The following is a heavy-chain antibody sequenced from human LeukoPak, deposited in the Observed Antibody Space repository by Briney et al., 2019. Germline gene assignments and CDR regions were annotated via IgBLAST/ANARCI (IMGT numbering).Heavy chain of an antibody. Sequence: GGSLRLSCAASGFTFDDYTMHWVRQAPGKGLEWVSLISWDGGSTYYADSVKGRFTISRDNSKNSLYLQMNSLRTEDTALYYCAKDLASSSPPGYWGQGTLVTVSS. J-gene: IGHJ4*02. CDR1: GFTFDDYT. CDR3: AKDLASSSPPGY. CDR2: ISWDGGST. D-gene: IGHD6-13*01. V-gene: IGHV3-43*01.